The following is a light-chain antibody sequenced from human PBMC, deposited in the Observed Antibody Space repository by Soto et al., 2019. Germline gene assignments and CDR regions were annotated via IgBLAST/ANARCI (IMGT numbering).Light chain of an antibody. J-gene: IGKJ2*01. CDR3: HQFGSSPPAFT. Sequence: ESMLTQSPGTLSLSPGERATLSCRASQSVSTRYLAWYQQKPGQAPRLHIYGASIRATGIPDRFSGSGSGTDFTLTISRLEPEDFAVYYCHQFGSSPPAFTFGQGTKLEI. V-gene: IGKV3-20*01. CDR2: GAS. CDR1: QSVSTRY.